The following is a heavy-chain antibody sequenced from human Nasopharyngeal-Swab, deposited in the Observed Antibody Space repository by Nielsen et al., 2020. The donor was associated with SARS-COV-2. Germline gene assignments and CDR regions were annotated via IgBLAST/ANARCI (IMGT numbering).Heavy chain of an antibody. D-gene: IGHD3-10*01. Sequence: GESLTISCAASGFSFSASGMSWVRRAPGKGLEWVSSISIGNSYILYADSVKGRFTISRDNVRESLLLQMNNLTADDTAVYYCARVRYYGSGDYRPHYFAFWGQGTLVTVSS. CDR2: ISIGNSYI. J-gene: IGHJ4*02. CDR3: ARVRYYGSGDYRPHYFAF. V-gene: IGHV3-21*01. CDR1: GFSFSASG.